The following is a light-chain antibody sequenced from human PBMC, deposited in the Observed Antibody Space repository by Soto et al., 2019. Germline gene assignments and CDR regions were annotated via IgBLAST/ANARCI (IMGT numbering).Light chain of an antibody. Sequence: DIQMPQSPSTLYASVGDRVTITCRASQSISSWLAWYQQNPGKAPKLLIYKASSLESGVPSRFSGSGSGTESTLTSSSLQPDDFATYYFQQYNSYSTFGQGTKVEIK. J-gene: IGKJ1*01. V-gene: IGKV1-5*03. CDR1: QSISSW. CDR2: KAS. CDR3: QQYNSYST.